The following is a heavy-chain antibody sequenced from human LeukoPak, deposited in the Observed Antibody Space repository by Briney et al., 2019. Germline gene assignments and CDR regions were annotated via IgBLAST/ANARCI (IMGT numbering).Heavy chain of an antibody. V-gene: IGHV4-38-2*02. D-gene: IGHD6-13*01. CDR3: ARRGPLGAAPGTGYFQH. Sequence: SETLSLTCTVSGYSISSGYYWGWIRQPPGKGLEWIGSIYHSGSTYYNPSPKSRATISGDTSKNQFSLKLSSVTAADTAVYYCARRGPLGAAPGTGYFQHWGQGTLVTVSS. CDR2: IYHSGST. J-gene: IGHJ1*01. CDR1: GYSISSGYY.